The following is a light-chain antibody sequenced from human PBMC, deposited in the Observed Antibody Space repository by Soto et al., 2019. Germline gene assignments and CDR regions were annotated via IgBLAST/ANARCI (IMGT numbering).Light chain of an antibody. J-gene: IGLJ1*01. CDR3: GSWDTSLSGFV. CDR2: ESN. V-gene: IGLV1-51*02. CDR1: SSSIGNNY. Sequence: QSALTQPPSVSAAPGQKVIISCSGSSSSIGNNYVSWYQQLPGTAPKLLIYESNRRPLGISDRFSASKSGTSATLGISGLQSGDEADYYCGSWDTSLSGFVFGTGTKVTVL.